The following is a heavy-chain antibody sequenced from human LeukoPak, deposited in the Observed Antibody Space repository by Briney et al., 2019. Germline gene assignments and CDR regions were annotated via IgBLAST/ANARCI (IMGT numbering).Heavy chain of an antibody. D-gene: IGHD2-2*01. CDR1: GGSISSYY. J-gene: IGHJ3*02. CDR2: IYYSGST. Sequence: PSETLSLTCTVSGGSISSYYWSWLRQPPGKGLEWIGYIYYSGSTNYNPSLKSRVTISVDTSKNQFSLKLSSVTAADTAVYYCARDAQGFFAMTFVLDAFDIWGQGTMVTVSS. V-gene: IGHV4-59*12. CDR3: ARDAQGFFAMTFVLDAFDI.